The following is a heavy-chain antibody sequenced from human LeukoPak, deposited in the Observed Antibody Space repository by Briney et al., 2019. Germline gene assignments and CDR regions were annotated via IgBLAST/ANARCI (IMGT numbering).Heavy chain of an antibody. CDR3: ARDSTPTYYSGTYYFEY. D-gene: IGHD1-26*01. CDR1: GYTFASYY. CDR2: INPRGGST. J-gene: IGHJ4*02. V-gene: IGHV1-46*01. Sequence: ASVKVSCKASGYTFASYYMHWVRQAPGQGLEWMGVINPRGGSTTYAQKFQGRVTMTRDTSTSTVYMELSSPRSEDTAVYYCARDSTPTYYSGTYYFEYWGQGTLVTVSS.